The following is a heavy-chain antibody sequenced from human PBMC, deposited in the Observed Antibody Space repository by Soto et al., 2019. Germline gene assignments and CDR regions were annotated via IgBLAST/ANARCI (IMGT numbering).Heavy chain of an antibody. V-gene: IGHV3-30*18. CDR1: GFTFSSYG. D-gene: IGHD2-15*01. CDR2: ISYDGSNK. CDR3: AQDFGSPHLARVATYYYYYYGKDV. J-gene: IGHJ6*02. Sequence: QVQLVESGGGVVQPGGSLRLSCAASGFTFSSYGMHWVRQAPGKGLEWVAAISYDGSNKYYADSVKGRFTITRDNSKNTLYLQLNSLRAEDTAGDYCAQDFGSPHLARVATYYYYYYGKDVWGPGTTVNVS.